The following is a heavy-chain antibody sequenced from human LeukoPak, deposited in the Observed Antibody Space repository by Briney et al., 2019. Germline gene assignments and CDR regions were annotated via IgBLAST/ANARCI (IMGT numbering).Heavy chain of an antibody. V-gene: IGHV3-23*01. CDR1: EFTFTNYA. CDR2: ISGSGDSP. J-gene: IGHJ3*02. D-gene: IGHD4-23*01. Sequence: GGSLRLSCAASEFTFTNYALSWVRQAPGKGLEWVSVISGSGDSPYYADSVKGRFTISRDNSKNTLYLQMNSLRAEDTAVYYCARDHYGGNSLAIWGQGTMVTVSS. CDR3: ARDHYGGNSLAI.